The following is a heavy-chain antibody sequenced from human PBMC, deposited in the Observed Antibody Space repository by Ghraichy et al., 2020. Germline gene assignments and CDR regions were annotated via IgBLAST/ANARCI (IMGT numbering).Heavy chain of an antibody. CDR2: IIPILGIA. D-gene: IGHD2-15*01. V-gene: IGHV1-69*04. CDR1: GGTFSSYA. J-gene: IGHJ5*02. CDR3: ARDGPDIVVVVAALNWFDP. Sequence: SVKVSCKASGGTFSSYAISWVRQAPGQGLEWMGRIIPILGIANYAQKFQGRVTITADKSTSTAYMELSSLRSEDTAVYYCARDGPDIVVVVAALNWFDPWGQGTLVTVSS.